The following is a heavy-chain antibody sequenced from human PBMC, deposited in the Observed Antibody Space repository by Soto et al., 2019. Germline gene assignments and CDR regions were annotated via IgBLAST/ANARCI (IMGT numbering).Heavy chain of an antibody. J-gene: IGHJ5*02. D-gene: IGHD3-3*01. CDR1: GGSISSSSYY. CDR2: IYYSGST. V-gene: IGHV4-39*01. CDR3: ARSPYRYDFWSGYYTYNWFDP. Sequence: PSETLSLTCTVSGGSISSSSYYWGWIRQPPGKGLEWIGSIYYSGSTYYNPSLKSRVTISVDTSKNQFSLKLSSVTAADTAVYYCARSPYRYDFWSGYYTYNWFDPWGQGTQVTVSS.